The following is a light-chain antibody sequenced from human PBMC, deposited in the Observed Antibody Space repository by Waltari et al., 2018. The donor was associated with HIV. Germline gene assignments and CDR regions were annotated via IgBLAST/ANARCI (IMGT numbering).Light chain of an antibody. CDR2: EVS. V-gene: IGLV2-14*01. CDR3: SSYTGSSTYVV. Sequence: QSALTQPASVSGSPGQSITISCAGTSSDVGGYDFVSWYQQHPGKAPKLMIYEVSNRPSGVSNRFSGSKSGNTASLTVSGLQAEDEADYYCSSYTGSSTYVVFGGGTKLTVL. CDR1: SSDVGGYDF. J-gene: IGLJ2*01.